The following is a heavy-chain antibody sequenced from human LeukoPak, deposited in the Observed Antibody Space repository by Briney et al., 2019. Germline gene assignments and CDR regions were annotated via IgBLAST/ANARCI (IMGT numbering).Heavy chain of an antibody. CDR3: AKDMAWSGYTGTIFDY. J-gene: IGHJ4*02. V-gene: IGHV3-7*03. D-gene: IGHD3-3*01. CDR1: GFTFSSYW. Sequence: GGSLRLSCAASGFTFSSYWMSWVRQAPGKGLEWVANIKQDGSEKYYVDSVKGRFTISRDNAKNSLYLQMNSLRAEDTAVYYCAKDMAWSGYTGTIFDYWGQGTLVTVSS. CDR2: IKQDGSEK.